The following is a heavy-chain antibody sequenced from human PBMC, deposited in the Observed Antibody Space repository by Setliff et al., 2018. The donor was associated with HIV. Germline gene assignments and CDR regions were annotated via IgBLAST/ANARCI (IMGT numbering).Heavy chain of an antibody. Sequence: ASVKVSCKASGFPFSNYAIHWVRQAPGQRLEWMGWINVDSGNTKYLQDLQGRVTITSDTSATTAYMEVSNLRSEDMAVYYCARERDSNGYQFDYWGQGTLGTAPQ. J-gene: IGHJ4*02. V-gene: IGHV1-3*03. CDR1: GFPFSNYA. D-gene: IGHD3-22*01. CDR3: ARERDSNGYQFDY. CDR2: INVDSGNT.